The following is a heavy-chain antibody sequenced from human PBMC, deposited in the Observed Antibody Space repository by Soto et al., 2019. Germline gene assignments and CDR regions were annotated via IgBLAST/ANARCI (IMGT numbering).Heavy chain of an antibody. CDR1: GGTFNSYT. D-gene: IGHD4-17*01. V-gene: IGHV1-69*02. J-gene: IGHJ2*01. CDR2: IIPILGIA. CDR3: ASWGADYGDYDWYFDL. Sequence: SVKVSCKASGGTFNSYTISWVRQAPGQGLEWMGRIIPILGIANYAQKFQGRVTITADKSTSTAYMELSSLRSEDTAVYYCASWGADYGDYDWYFDLWGRGTLVTVSS.